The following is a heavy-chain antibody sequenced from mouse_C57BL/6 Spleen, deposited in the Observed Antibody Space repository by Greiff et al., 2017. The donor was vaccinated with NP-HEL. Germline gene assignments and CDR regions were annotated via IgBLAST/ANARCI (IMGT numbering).Heavy chain of an antibody. J-gene: IGHJ3*01. D-gene: IGHD2-2*01. CDR3: ARQGYGYDGGAGFAY. V-gene: IGHV5-12*01. CDR2: ISHGGGST. CDR1: GFTFSDYY. Sequence: DVKLVESGGGLVQPGGSLKLSCAASGFTFSDYYMYWVRQTPEKRLEWVAYISHGGGSTYYPDNVKGRFTISRDNAKNTLYLQLSRLKSEDTAMYYCARQGYGYDGGAGFAYWGQGTLVTVSA.